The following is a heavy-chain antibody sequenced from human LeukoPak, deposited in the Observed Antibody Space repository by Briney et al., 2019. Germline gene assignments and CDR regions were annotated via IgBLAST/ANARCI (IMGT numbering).Heavy chain of an antibody. CDR1: GYTFKTYG. D-gene: IGHD2-2*01. J-gene: IGHJ6*02. V-gene: IGHV1-18*01. CDR2: ISIYHGNT. Sequence: ASVKVSCKASGYTFKTYGISWVRQAPGQGFEWMGWISIYHGNTNYAQTFQGRVTMTTDTSTSTAYMELRTLRSDDTGVYYCAKEIIPAALTGAYGMDVWGQGTTVTVSS. CDR3: AKEIIPAALTGAYGMDV.